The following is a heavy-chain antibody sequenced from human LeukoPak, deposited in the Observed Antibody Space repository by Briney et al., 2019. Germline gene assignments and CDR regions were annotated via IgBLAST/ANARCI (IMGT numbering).Heavy chain of an antibody. CDR3: ARGYCSSTSCYSNWFDP. CDR2: MSPNSGNT. J-gene: IGHJ5*02. D-gene: IGHD2-2*02. Sequence: GASVKVSCRTSGYKFTNYDINWVRQAPGQGLEWMGWMSPNSGNTGYAQKFQGRVTMTRNTSISTAYMELSSLRSEDTAVYYCARGYCSSTSCYSNWFDPWGQGTLVTVSS. V-gene: IGHV1-8*01. CDR1: GYKFTNYD.